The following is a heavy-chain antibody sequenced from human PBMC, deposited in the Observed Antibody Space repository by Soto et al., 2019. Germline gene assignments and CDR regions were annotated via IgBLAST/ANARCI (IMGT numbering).Heavy chain of an antibody. V-gene: IGHV4-59*08. CDR2: IYYSGST. CDR3: ARQARGSSTDWFDP. Sequence: SETLSLTCTVSGGSISSYYWSWIRQPPGKGLEWIGYIYYSGSTNYNPSLKSRVTISVDTSKNQFSLKLSSVSAADTAVYYCARQARGSSTDWFDPWGQGTLVTVSS. D-gene: IGHD3-10*01. CDR1: GGSISSYY. J-gene: IGHJ5*02.